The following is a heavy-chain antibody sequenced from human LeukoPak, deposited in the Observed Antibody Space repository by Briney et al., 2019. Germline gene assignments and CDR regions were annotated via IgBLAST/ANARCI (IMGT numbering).Heavy chain of an antibody. D-gene: IGHD5-18*01. CDR2: ISGSGGST. J-gene: IGHJ4*02. Sequence: AGGSLRLSCAASGFTFSSYAMSWVRQAPGKGLEWVSAISGSGGSTYYADSVKGRFTISRDNSKNTLYLQMNSLRAEDTAVYYCANSPTGGYSYSYSDYWGQGTLVTVSS. CDR3: ANSPTGGYSYSYSDY. CDR1: GFTFSSYA. V-gene: IGHV3-23*01.